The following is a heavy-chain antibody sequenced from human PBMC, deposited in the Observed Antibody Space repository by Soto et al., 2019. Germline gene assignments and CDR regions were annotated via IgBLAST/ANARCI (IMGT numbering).Heavy chain of an antibody. CDR2: IGRGSGSGTV. Sequence: EVQLVESGGGLVQPGGSLRLSCAASGFVFSDYSMNWVRQAPGKGLEWVSNIGRGSGSGTVYYADSVKGRFTISRDNAKNTLYLQMSSLRAEDTALYYCAKNQERELPRVIDFWGQGTLVTVSS. V-gene: IGHV3-48*01. J-gene: IGHJ4*02. CDR1: GFVFSDYS. D-gene: IGHD1-7*01. CDR3: AKNQERELPRVIDF.